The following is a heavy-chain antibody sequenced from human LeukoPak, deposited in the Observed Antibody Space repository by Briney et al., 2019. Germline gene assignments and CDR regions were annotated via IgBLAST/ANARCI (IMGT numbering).Heavy chain of an antibody. CDR2: INHSGST. CDR3: ARDGGMVRGYYYYYGMDV. V-gene: IGHV4-34*01. D-gene: IGHD3-10*01. J-gene: IGHJ6*02. CDR1: GGSFSGYY. Sequence: SETLSLTCAVYGGSFSGYYWSWVRQPPGKGLEWLGEINHSGSTNYNPSLKSRVTISVDTSKNQVTLKLRSVTAADTAVYYCARDGGMVRGYYYYYGMDVWGQGTTVTVSS.